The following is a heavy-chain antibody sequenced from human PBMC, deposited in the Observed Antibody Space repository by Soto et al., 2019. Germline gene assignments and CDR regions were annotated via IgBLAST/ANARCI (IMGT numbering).Heavy chain of an antibody. CDR3: AKDLYYGSGNDAFDI. CDR2: SSGSGGIT. J-gene: IGHJ3*02. Sequence: GGSLRLSCAASGFTFSSYAMSWLRQAPGRGLEWVSASSGSGGITYYADSVNGRFTISRDNSKNTLYLQMNSLRAEDTAVYYCAKDLYYGSGNDAFDIWGQGTMVTVSS. D-gene: IGHD3-10*01. CDR1: GFTFSSYA. V-gene: IGHV3-23*01.